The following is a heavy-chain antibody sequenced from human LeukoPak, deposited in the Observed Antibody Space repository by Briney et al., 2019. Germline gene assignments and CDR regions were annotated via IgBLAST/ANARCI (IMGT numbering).Heavy chain of an antibody. CDR1: GFTFSSYA. D-gene: IGHD4-17*01. V-gene: IGHV3-23*01. J-gene: IGHJ6*02. Sequence: PGGSLRLSCAASGFTFSSYAMSWVRQAPGKGLEWVSAIIGSGGNTYYADSVKGRFTISRDNSKNTLYLQMNSLRAEDTAVYYCAKGLGTTVTYYYYGMDVWGQGTTVTVSS. CDR3: AKGLGTTVTYYYYGMDV. CDR2: IIGSGGNT.